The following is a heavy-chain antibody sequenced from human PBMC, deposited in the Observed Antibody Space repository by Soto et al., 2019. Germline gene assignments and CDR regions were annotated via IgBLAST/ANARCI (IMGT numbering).Heavy chain of an antibody. CDR3: AREWGSSWYDY. CDR2: ISAYSGNT. Sequence: ASVKVSCKASGYTFTSYGISWVRQAPGQGLEWMGWISAYSGNTGYAQKFQGRVTMTRNTSISTAYMELSSLRSEDTAVYYCAREWGSSWYDYWGQGTLVTVSS. J-gene: IGHJ4*02. CDR1: GYTFTSYG. D-gene: IGHD6-13*01. V-gene: IGHV1-8*02.